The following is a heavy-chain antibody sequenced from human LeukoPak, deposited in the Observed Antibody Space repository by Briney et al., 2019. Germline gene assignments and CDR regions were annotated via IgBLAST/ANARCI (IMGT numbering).Heavy chain of an antibody. D-gene: IGHD4-23*01. Sequence: GGSLRLSCTPSGFTFSSHEMNWVRQAPGKGLEWVSYISSSGNTKYYADSVRGRFTISRDNAKNSLYLQMTRLRAADTAVYYCAREFDYGGHFDSWGQGTLVTVSS. CDR2: ISSSGNTK. V-gene: IGHV3-48*03. CDR1: GFTFSSHE. CDR3: AREFDYGGHFDS. J-gene: IGHJ4*02.